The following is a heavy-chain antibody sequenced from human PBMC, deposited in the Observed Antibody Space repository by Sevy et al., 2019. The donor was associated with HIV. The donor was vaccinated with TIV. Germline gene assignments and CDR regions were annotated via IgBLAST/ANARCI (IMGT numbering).Heavy chain of an antibody. V-gene: IGHV4-39*01. Sequence: SETLSLTCTVSGGSISSSSYYWGWIRQPPGKGLEWIGTIYHSGSTYYNPSLKSRVTISVDTSKDQFSLKFTSVTAADTSLYYCARVSWYSSDWLWFDNWGQGTLVTVSS. CDR1: GGSISSSSYY. D-gene: IGHD6-25*01. CDR3: ARVSWYSSDWLWFDN. CDR2: IYHSGST. J-gene: IGHJ5*02.